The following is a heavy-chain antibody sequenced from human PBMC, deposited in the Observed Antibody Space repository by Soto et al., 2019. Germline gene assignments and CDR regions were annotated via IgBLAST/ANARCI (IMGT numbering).Heavy chain of an antibody. D-gene: IGHD3-10*01. CDR2: IWYDGSNK. CDR1: GFTFSSYG. Sequence: PGGSLRLSCAASGFTFSSYGMHWVRQAPGKGLEWVAVIWYDGSNKYYADSVKGRFTISRDNSKNTLYLQMNSLRAEDTAVYYCARGGYYGSGSQYYYYGMDVWGQGTTVTVSS. V-gene: IGHV3-33*01. J-gene: IGHJ6*02. CDR3: ARGGYYGSGSQYYYYGMDV.